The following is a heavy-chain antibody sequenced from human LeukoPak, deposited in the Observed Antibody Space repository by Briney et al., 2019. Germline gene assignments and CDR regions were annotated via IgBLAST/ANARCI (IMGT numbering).Heavy chain of an antibody. Sequence: GGSLRLSCAASGFTFSSYAMSWVRQAPGKGLEWVSSISGCGGSTYYADSVKGRFTISRDNSKNTLYLQMNSLRAEDTAVYYCAKTPVATIRYFDYWGQGTLVTVSS. D-gene: IGHD5-12*01. CDR3: AKTPVATIRYFDY. J-gene: IGHJ4*02. CDR2: ISGCGGST. CDR1: GFTFSSYA. V-gene: IGHV3-23*01.